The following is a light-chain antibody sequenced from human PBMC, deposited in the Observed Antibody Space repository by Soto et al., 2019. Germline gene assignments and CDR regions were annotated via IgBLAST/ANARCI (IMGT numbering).Light chain of an antibody. CDR3: SSYTSSSTLL. J-gene: IGLJ2*01. Sequence: QSALTQPASVSASPGQSITISCTGTSNDVGGSDYVSWYQQHPGKAPKLIIYGVSNRPSGTSDRFSGSKSGNTASLTISGLQAEDEAEYFCSSYTSSSTLLFGGGTQLTVL. CDR1: SNDVGGSDY. CDR2: GVS. V-gene: IGLV2-14*01.